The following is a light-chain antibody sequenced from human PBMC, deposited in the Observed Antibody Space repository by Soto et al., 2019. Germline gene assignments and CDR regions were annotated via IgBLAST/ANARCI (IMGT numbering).Light chain of an antibody. CDR2: EVS. CDR3: SSYTTSSTSYV. CDR1: SGDIGAYNF. Sequence: QSALTQPASVSGSPGQSITISCAGTSGDIGAYNFVSWYQQHPGKAPKLMIYEVSNRPSGVSTRFSASKSGNTASLTISGLQAEDEADYYCSSYTTSSTSYVFGTGTKVTV. V-gene: IGLV2-14*01. J-gene: IGLJ1*01.